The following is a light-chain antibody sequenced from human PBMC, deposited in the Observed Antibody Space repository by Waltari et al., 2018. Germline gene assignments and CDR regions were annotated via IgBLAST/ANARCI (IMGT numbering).Light chain of an antibody. CDR2: KAS. Sequence: DIHMTQSPSSLSASVGDKVTITCQASQSISNWLAWYQQKPGKAPKALIYKASSLESGFPLRFSGSGSGTDFTLTINSLQPEDFATYYCQHYNSAPYSFGQGTKVEIK. CDR3: QHYNSAPYS. V-gene: IGKV1-5*03. J-gene: IGKJ2*03. CDR1: QSISNW.